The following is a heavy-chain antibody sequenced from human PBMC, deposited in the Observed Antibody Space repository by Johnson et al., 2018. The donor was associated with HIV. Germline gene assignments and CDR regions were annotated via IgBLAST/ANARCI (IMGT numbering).Heavy chain of an antibody. V-gene: IGHV3-30*04. CDR3: ARGFHRGGAFDI. D-gene: IGHD1-14*01. Sequence: QVQLVESGGGVVQPGRSLRLSCAASGFTFISYAMHWVRQAPGKGLEWVAVISYDGSNKYYADSVKGRFTISRDNSKNSLYLQMNSLRAEDTAVYYCARGFHRGGAFDIWGQGTMVTVSS. J-gene: IGHJ3*02. CDR2: ISYDGSNK. CDR1: GFTFISYA.